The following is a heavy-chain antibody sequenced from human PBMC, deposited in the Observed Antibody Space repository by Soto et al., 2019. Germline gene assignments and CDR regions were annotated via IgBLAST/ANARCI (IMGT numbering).Heavy chain of an antibody. CDR2: INHSGST. Sequence: SETLSLTCAVYGGSFSGYYWSWIRQPPGKGLEWIGEINHSGSTNYNPSLKSRVTISVDTSKNQFSLKLSSVTAADTAVYYCARSVRRPFGYYYYYMDVWGKGTTVTVSS. J-gene: IGHJ6*03. CDR1: GGSFSGYY. D-gene: IGHD3-16*01. CDR3: ARSVRRPFGYYYYYMDV. V-gene: IGHV4-34*01.